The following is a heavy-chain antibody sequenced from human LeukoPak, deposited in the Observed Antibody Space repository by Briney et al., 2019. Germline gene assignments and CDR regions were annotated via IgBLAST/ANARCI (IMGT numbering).Heavy chain of an antibody. CDR3: ARQSEVAGDNGAGYYFDY. J-gene: IGHJ4*02. V-gene: IGHV3-23*01. CDR2: ISGSGGST. CDR1: GFTFSSYA. Sequence: PGGSLRLSCAASGFTFSSYAMSWVRQAPGKGLEWVSAISGSGGSTYYADSVKGRFTISRDNSKNTLYLQMNSLRAEDTAVYYCARQSEVAGDNGAGYYFDYWGQGTLVTVSS. D-gene: IGHD6-19*01.